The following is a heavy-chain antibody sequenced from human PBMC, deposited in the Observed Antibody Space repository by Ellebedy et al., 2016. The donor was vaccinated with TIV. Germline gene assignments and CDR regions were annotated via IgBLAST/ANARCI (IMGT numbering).Heavy chain of an antibody. V-gene: IGHV3-53*01. D-gene: IGHD1-1*01. CDR1: GFTVTTDY. J-gene: IGHJ3*01. CDR3: ATDLGTRAFAV. Sequence: PGGSLRLSCAASGFTVTTDYMNWVRQAPGKGLEWVSVIFSAADGGETHYADSVKGRFTISRDSSKNTLYFQMNSLRVDDTAVYYCATDLGTRAFAVWGQGTMVTVSS. CDR2: IFSAADGGET.